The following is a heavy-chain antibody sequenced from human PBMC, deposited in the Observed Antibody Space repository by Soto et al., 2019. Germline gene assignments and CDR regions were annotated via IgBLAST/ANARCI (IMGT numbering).Heavy chain of an antibody. CDR1: GFTFDDYA. Sequence: GGSLRLSCTASGFTFDDYAMHWVRQAPGKGLEWVSGISWNIVSINYADSVKGRFTISRDNAKNSLYLQINSLRGDDTALYYCAKDRKGGPYYYYGMDVWGQGTKVTLSS. V-gene: IGHV3-9*01. J-gene: IGHJ6*02. CDR2: ISWNIVSI. CDR3: AKDRKGGPYYYYGMDV. D-gene: IGHD1-26*01.